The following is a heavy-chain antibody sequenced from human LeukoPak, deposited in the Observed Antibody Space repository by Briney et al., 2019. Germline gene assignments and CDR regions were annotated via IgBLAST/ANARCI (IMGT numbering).Heavy chain of an antibody. V-gene: IGHV3-48*03. CDR3: ARVWSSSGWEN. CDR2: ISSSGSTI. D-gene: IGHD6-19*01. CDR1: GFTFSSYE. Sequence: GGSLRLSCAASGFTFSSYEMNWVRQAPGKRLEWVSYISSSGSTIYYADSVKGRFTISRDNAKNSLYLQMNSLRAEDTAVYYCARVWSSSGWENWGQGTLVTVSS. J-gene: IGHJ4*02.